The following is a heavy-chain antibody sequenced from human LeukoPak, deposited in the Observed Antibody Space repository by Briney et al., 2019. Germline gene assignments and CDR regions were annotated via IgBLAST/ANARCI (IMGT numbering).Heavy chain of an antibody. J-gene: IGHJ6*04. CDR2: ITRDGSST. D-gene: IGHD3-16*01. CDR1: GFTFSSSW. V-gene: IGHV3-74*01. CDR3: ARDPGYESWSPFWGGMDV. Sequence: GGSLRLSCAASGFTFSSSWMHWVRQAPGKGLVWVSRITRDGSSTTYADSVKGRFTTSRDNAKNTLYLEMDSLRDDDTAVYYCARDPGYESWSPFWGGMDVWGNGTTVIVSS.